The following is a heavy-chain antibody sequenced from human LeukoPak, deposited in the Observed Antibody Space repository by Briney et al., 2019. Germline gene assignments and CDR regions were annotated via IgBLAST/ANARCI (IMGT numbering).Heavy chain of an antibody. V-gene: IGHV4-61*02. Sequence: SQTLSLTCTVSGGSISSGSYYWSWIRQPAGKGLEWIGRIYTSGSTNYNPSLKSRVTISVDTSKNQFSLKLSSVTAADTAVYYCARDGDWQQPRLWGQGTLVTVSS. CDR2: IYTSGST. CDR1: GGSISSGSYY. D-gene: IGHD6-13*01. J-gene: IGHJ4*02. CDR3: ARDGDWQQPRL.